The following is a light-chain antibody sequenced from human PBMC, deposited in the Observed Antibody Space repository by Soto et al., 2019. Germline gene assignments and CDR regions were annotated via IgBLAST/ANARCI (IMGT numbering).Light chain of an antibody. Sequence: IQMTQSPSSLSASVGDRVTITFRASQSITTYLNWYRQKPGKAPKLLIYAASSLQSGVPSRFSGSGSETEFTLSISSLQPEDFATYFCRQIYSAPLNCGGGTKGDIK. CDR2: AAS. CDR1: QSITTY. V-gene: IGKV1-39*01. J-gene: IGKJ4*01. CDR3: RQIYSAPLN.